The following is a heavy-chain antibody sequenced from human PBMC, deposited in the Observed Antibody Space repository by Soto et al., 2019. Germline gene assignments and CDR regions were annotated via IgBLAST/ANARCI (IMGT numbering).Heavy chain of an antibody. CDR3: ARDSAVDTARVYYDYYGMDV. Sequence: ASVKVSCKASGYTFTSYGISWVRQAPGQGLEWMGWISAYNGNTNYAQKLQGRVTMTTNTSTSTAYMELRSLRYVDTAMYYCARDSAVDTARVYYDYYGMDVWGQGTTVTVSS. V-gene: IGHV1-18*01. J-gene: IGHJ6*02. CDR2: ISAYNGNT. D-gene: IGHD5-18*01. CDR1: GYTFTSYG.